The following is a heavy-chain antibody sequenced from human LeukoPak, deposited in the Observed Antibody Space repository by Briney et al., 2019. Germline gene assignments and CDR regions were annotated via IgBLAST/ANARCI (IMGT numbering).Heavy chain of an antibody. J-gene: IGHJ4*02. CDR3: NRWHIIGVSYSNV. CDR2: IRSKTSGGT. V-gene: IGHV3-49*04. CDR1: GFSLSDYG. D-gene: IGHD1-26*01. Sequence: PGGSLRLSCSASGFSLSDYGINWVRQAPGKGLEWVGFIRSKTSGGTEYGPSVKGRVIISRDESKNIAYLEMDRLKTEDTAVYYCNRWHIIGVSYSNVWGPGTLVTVSS.